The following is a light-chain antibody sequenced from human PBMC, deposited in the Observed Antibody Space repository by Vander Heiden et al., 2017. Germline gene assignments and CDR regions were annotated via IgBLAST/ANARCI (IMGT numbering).Light chain of an antibody. CDR3: QKYNTGVT. V-gene: IGKV1-27*01. Sequence: DIQMTQSPSSLSASVGDTLTITCRASQGISNYLAWYQQRPGQVPKLLIYAAYTLQSGVPSRFSGGGSGTDFTLTISGLKPEDVATYYCQKYNTGVTFGPGTKVDLK. CDR2: AAY. J-gene: IGKJ3*01. CDR1: QGISNY.